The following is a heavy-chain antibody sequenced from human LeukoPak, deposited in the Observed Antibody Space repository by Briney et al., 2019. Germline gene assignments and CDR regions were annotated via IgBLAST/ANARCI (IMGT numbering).Heavy chain of an antibody. D-gene: IGHD5-12*01. CDR1: GGTFSSYA. J-gene: IGHJ4*02. CDR3: ARDKGGYDELDY. Sequence: GASVKVSCKASGGTFSSYAISWVRQAPGQGLEWMGRIIPILGIAHYAQQFQGRVPITADKSTSTAYMELSSLRSEDTAVYYCARDKGGYDELDYWGQGTLVTVSS. CDR2: IIPILGIA. V-gene: IGHV1-69*04.